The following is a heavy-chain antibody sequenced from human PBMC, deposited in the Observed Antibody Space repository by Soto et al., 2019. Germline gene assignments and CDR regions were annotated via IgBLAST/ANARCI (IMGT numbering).Heavy chain of an antibody. J-gene: IGHJ6*03. CDR1: GFTFSSYW. D-gene: IGHD5-12*01. Sequence: GGSLRLSCAASGFTFSSYWMSWVRQAPGKGLEWVANIKQDGSEKYYVDSVKGRFTISRDNAKNSLYLKMNSLRAEDTAVYYCASGYSGYDIVLDYYYMDVWGKGTTVTVSS. CDR2: IKQDGSEK. CDR3: ASGYSGYDIVLDYYYMDV. V-gene: IGHV3-7*01.